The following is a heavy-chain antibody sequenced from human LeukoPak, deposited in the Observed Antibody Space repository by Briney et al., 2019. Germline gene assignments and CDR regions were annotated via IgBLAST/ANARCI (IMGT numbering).Heavy chain of an antibody. J-gene: IGHJ5*02. Sequence: GGSLRLSCAASGFTFRSHAMSWVRQAPGKGLEWVSSISGSSVSTYYADSVKGRFTISRDNSKNTLYLQMNSLRADDTAVYYCAKDRGDYSGSPRFDPWGQGTLVTVSS. V-gene: IGHV3-23*01. D-gene: IGHD3-22*01. CDR2: ISGSSVST. CDR1: GFTFRSHA. CDR3: AKDRGDYSGSPRFDP.